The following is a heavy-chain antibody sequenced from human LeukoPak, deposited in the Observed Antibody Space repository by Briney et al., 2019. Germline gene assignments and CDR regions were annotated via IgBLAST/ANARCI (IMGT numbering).Heavy chain of an antibody. J-gene: IGHJ4*02. CDR3: AKDPDRSEGAYYFDY. CDR1: GFTFSSYA. Sequence: PGGSLRLSCAASGFTFSSYAMSWVRQAPGKGLEWVSAISGSGGSTYYADSVKGRFTISRDNSKNTLYLQMNSLRAEDTAVYYCAKDPDRSEGAYYFDYWGQGTLVTVSS. CDR2: ISGSGGST. D-gene: IGHD1-26*01. V-gene: IGHV3-23*01.